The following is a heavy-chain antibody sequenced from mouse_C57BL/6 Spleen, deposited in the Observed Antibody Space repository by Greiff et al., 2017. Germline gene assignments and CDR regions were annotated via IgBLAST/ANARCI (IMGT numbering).Heavy chain of an antibody. V-gene: IGHV1-52*01. Sequence: QVQLQQPGAELVRPGSSVKLSCKASGYTFTSYWMHWVKQRPIQGLEWIGNIDPSDSETHYNQKFKDKATLTVDKSSSTAYMQLSSLTSEDSAVYYCARCDYYYGSSYFAYWGQGTLVTVSA. CDR1: GYTFTSYW. D-gene: IGHD1-1*01. CDR2: IDPSDSET. CDR3: ARCDYYYGSSYFAY. J-gene: IGHJ3*01.